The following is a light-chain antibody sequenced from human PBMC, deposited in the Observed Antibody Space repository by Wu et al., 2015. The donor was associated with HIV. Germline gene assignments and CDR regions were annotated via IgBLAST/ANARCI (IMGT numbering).Light chain of an antibody. CDR2: AAS. J-gene: IGKJ5*01. CDR3: QQYGGSPSIT. Sequence: DIQMTQSPSSLSASVGDRVTITCRASQGISNFLAWYQQKPGKPPKVLIYAASTLQSGVPSRFSGSGSGTDFTLTISRLEPEDSAVYYCQQYGGSPSITFGQGTRLEIK. V-gene: IGKV1-27*01. CDR1: QGISNF.